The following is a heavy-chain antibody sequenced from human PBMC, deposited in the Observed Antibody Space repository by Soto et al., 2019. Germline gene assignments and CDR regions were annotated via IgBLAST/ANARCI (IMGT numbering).Heavy chain of an antibody. CDR3: ARVFDTYYFDA. D-gene: IGHD3-9*01. CDR2: IWSDGNNK. V-gene: IGHV3-33*01. CDR1: GFTFSSYG. Sequence: QVQLVESGGGVVQPGRSLRLSCAASGFTFSSYGMHWVRQAPGKGLEWVAVIWSDGNNKYYADSGKGRFTISRDNSKKTLYLQMNSLRAEDTAVYYCARVFDTYYFDAWGQGNMVTVSS. J-gene: IGHJ4*02.